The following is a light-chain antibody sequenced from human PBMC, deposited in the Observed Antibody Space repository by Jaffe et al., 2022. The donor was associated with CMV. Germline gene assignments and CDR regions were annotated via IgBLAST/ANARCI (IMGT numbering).Light chain of an antibody. CDR2: EVS. Sequence: QSALTQPASVSGSPGQSITISCTGTSSDVGNYNLVSWYQQHPGKAPKLMIYEVSKRPSGVSNRFSGSKSANTASLTISGLQAEDEADYYCCSYAGSSTSVFGGGTKLTVL. J-gene: IGLJ2*01. CDR3: CSYAGSSTSV. CDR1: SSDVGNYNL. V-gene: IGLV2-23*02.